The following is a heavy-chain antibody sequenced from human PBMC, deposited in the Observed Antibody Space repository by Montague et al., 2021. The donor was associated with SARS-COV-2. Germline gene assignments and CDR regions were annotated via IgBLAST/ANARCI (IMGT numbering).Heavy chain of an antibody. D-gene: IGHD3-10*01. CDR3: ARDDIVLQGVTKGMDV. CDR1: DGSISSSNYY. Sequence: SETLSLTCTVSDGSISSSNYYWGWIRQPPGKGLEWIGNMYYSGSTYYNPSLKSRVTISIDTSKNQFFLKLSSVTAADTAVYYCARDDIVLQGVTKGMDVWGQGTTVTVSS. J-gene: IGHJ6*02. V-gene: IGHV4-39*07. CDR2: MYYSGST.